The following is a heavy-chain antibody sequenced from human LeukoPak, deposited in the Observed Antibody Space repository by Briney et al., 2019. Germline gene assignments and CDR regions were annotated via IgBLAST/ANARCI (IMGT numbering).Heavy chain of an antibody. CDR2: INPNSGGT. CDR1: GYTFTGYY. Sequence: ASVKVSCKASGYTFTGYYMHWVRQAPGQGLEWMGWINPNSGGTNYAQKFQGRVTMTRDTSISTAYMELSRLRSDDTAVYYCARDVSSSSWYVWFDPWGQGTPVTVSS. CDR3: ARDVSSSSWYVWFDP. D-gene: IGHD6-13*01. V-gene: IGHV1-2*02. J-gene: IGHJ5*02.